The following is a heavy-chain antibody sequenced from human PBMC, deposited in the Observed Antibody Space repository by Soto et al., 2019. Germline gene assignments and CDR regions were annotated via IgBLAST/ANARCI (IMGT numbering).Heavy chain of an antibody. CDR2: ISDGGDLT. CDR3: ARRVIGSSRAFDI. D-gene: IGHD3-10*01. CDR1: GFAFSSHP. V-gene: IGHV3-23*01. Sequence: VQLLESGGGLAQPGGSLRLSCAASGFAFSSHPMSWVRQAPEKGLEWVAGISDGGDLTYNADSVRGRFTISRDNSRNPLYLQMNSLRAEDTAVYYCARRVIGSSRAFDIWGQGTMVTVSS. J-gene: IGHJ3*02.